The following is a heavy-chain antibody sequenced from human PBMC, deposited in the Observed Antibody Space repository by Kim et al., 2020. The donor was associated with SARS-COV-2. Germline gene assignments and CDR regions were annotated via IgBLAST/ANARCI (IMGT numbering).Heavy chain of an antibody. CDR1: GFTFSSYG. V-gene: IGHV3-30*18. Sequence: GGSLRLSCAASGFTFSSYGMHWVRQAPGKGLEWVAVISYDGSNKYYADSVKGRFTISRDNSKNTLYLQMNSLRAEDTAVYYCAKEEAVIVLGYWGQGTLVTVSS. J-gene: IGHJ4*02. D-gene: IGHD3-22*01. CDR2: ISYDGSNK. CDR3: AKEEAVIVLGY.